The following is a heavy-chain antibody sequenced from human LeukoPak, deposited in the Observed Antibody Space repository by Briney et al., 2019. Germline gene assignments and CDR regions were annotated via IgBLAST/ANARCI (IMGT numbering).Heavy chain of an antibody. CDR2: IYYSGST. Sequence: PSETLSLTCTVSGGSISSYYWSWIRQPPGKGLEWIGYIYYSGSTYYNPSLKSRVTLSVDTSKNQFSLKLSSVTAADTAVYYCARHYCSGGCCYSNGFDYWGQGTLVTVSS. CDR3: ARHYCSGGCCYSNGFDY. J-gene: IGHJ4*02. CDR1: GGSISSYY. D-gene: IGHD2-15*01. V-gene: IGHV4-59*08.